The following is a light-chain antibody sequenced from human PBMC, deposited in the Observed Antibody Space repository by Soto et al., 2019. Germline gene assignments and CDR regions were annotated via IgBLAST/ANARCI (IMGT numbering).Light chain of an antibody. CDR1: QSVSSSF. J-gene: IGKJ2*01. Sequence: EIVLTQSPGTLSLSPGERATLSCKASQSVSSSFLAWYQQQPGQAPRLLIYAASTRATGIPDRFSGGGSGTDFTLTISRLEPEDFAVYYCQQYGSSPPMYTFGQGTKLEIK. CDR2: AAS. V-gene: IGKV3-20*01. CDR3: QQYGSSPPMYT.